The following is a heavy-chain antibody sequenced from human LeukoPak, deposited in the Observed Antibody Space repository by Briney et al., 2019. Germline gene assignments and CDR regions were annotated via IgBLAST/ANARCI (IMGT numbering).Heavy chain of an antibody. CDR2: IYHSGST. D-gene: IGHD1-26*01. Sequence: SGTLSLTCAVSGGSISSSNWWSWVRQPPGKGLEWIGEIYHSGSTNYNPSPKSRVTISVDKSKNLFSLKLSSVTAADTAVYYCARFRVRGSYSSLDYWGQGTLVTVSS. J-gene: IGHJ4*02. V-gene: IGHV4-4*02. CDR3: ARFRVRGSYSSLDY. CDR1: GGSISSSNW.